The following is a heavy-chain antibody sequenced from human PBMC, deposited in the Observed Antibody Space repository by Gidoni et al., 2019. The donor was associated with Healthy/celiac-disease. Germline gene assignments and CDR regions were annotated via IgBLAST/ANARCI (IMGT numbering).Heavy chain of an antibody. J-gene: IGHJ3*02. D-gene: IGHD6-13*01. CDR3: AKDIGWRQQLVCVWGCAFDI. Sequence: EVQLVESGGGLVQPGRSLRLSCAASGFTFDDYAMHWVRQAPGKGLEWVSDISWNSGSIGYADSVKGRFTISRDNAKNSLYLQMNSLRAEDTALYYCAKDIGWRQQLVCVWGCAFDIWGQGTMVTVSS. CDR2: ISWNSGSI. V-gene: IGHV3-9*01. CDR1: GFTFDDYA.